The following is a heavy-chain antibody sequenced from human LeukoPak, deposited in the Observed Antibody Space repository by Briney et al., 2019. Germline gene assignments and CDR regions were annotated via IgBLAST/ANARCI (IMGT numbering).Heavy chain of an antibody. J-gene: IGHJ4*02. CDR2: ISNDGSKK. Sequence: GGSLRLSCAAPGFTFSSYGMHWVRQAPGKGLGWVAVISNDGSKKYYADSVKGRFTISRDNSKNTLSLQVSSLRTEDTAVYYCAKDRYSYAFEYSDSWGQGTLVTVSS. D-gene: IGHD5-18*01. CDR3: AKDRYSYAFEYSDS. CDR1: GFTFSSYG. V-gene: IGHV3-30*18.